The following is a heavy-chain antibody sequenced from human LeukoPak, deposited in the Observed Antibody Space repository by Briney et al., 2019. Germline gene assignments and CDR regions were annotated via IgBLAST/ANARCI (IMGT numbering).Heavy chain of an antibody. CDR3: ARAVVPDPHHKVATIEDY. Sequence: SETLSLTRAVYGGSLRGYFWRWIRQPPGQGLEWIGEIYHSGSTNYNPSLKSRVTISVDTSKNQFSLKLSSVTAADTAVYYCARAVVPDPHHKVATIEDYWGQGTLVTVSS. D-gene: IGHD5-12*01. V-gene: IGHV4-34*01. CDR2: IYHSGST. CDR1: GGSLRGYF. J-gene: IGHJ4*02.